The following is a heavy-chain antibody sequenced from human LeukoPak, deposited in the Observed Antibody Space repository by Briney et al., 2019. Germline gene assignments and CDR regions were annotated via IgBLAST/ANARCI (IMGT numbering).Heavy chain of an antibody. D-gene: IGHD3-3*01. CDR2: IIPIFGTA. V-gene: IGHV1-69*13. CDR3: ARGPLRFLGGIDY. J-gene: IGHJ4*02. CDR1: GGTFSSYA. Sequence: SVKVSCKASGGTFSSYAISWVRQAPGQGLEWMGGIIPIFGTANYAQNFQGRVTITADDSKSTAYMALSTLRSEDTAVYYCARGPLRFLGGIDYWGQGTLVTVSS.